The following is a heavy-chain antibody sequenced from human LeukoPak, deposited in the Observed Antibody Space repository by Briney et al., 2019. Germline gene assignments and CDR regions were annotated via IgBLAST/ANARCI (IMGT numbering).Heavy chain of an antibody. CDR2: IDWDDDK. D-gene: IGHD6-25*01. J-gene: IGHJ4*02. Sequence: SGPALVKPTQTLTLTCTFSGFSLRTRGMCVGWIRQPPGKALEWLARIDWDDDKYYSTSLKTRLTISKDTSKTQVVLTMTNMDPVDTATYYCARANYSSAAVVDYWGQGTLVTVSS. V-gene: IGHV2-70*11. CDR1: GFSLRTRGMC. CDR3: ARANYSSAAVVDY.